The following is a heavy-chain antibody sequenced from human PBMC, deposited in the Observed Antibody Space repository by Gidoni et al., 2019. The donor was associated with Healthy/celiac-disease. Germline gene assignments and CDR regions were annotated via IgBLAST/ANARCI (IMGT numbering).Heavy chain of an antibody. CDR3: ASRIQLWDDAFDI. V-gene: IGHV4-39*01. CDR2: IYYSGRT. Sequence: QLQLQESGPGLVTPSETLSLHCTVSGGSISSSSYYRGWIRQPPGKGLEWIGSIYYSGRTYYNPSLKSRVTISVDTSKNQFSLKLSSVTAADTAVYYCASRIQLWDDAFDIWGQGTMVTVSS. J-gene: IGHJ3*02. CDR1: GGSISSSSYY. D-gene: IGHD5-18*01.